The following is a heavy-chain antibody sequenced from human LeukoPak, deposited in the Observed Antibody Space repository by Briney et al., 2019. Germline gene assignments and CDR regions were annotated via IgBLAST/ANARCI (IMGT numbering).Heavy chain of an antibody. D-gene: IGHD3-10*01. CDR1: GYTFTSYG. CDR2: MNPKSGTT. Sequence: ASVKVSCKASGYTFTSYGISWVRQATGQGLEWMGWMNPKSGTTGYAQKFQGRVTITRNTSTNTSYLEVNNLKSADTAVYYCARAEGDSTWFGWFDAWGQGTLVTVS. V-gene: IGHV1-8*03. CDR3: ARAEGDSTWFGWFDA. J-gene: IGHJ5*02.